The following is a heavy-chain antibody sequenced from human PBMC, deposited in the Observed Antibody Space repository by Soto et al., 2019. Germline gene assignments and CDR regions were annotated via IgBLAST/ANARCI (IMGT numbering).Heavy chain of an antibody. J-gene: IGHJ4*02. CDR3: ARGLYFFDY. CDR2: IYYSEST. V-gene: IGHV4-59*01. CDR1: GGSLSRYY. Sequence: SETLSLTCTVSGGSLSRYYWSWIRQPPGKGLENIGYIYYSESTNYNPSLKSRVTISVDTSKNQFSLKLSSVTAADTAVYYCARGLYFFDYWGQGTLVTVSS. D-gene: IGHD3-10*01.